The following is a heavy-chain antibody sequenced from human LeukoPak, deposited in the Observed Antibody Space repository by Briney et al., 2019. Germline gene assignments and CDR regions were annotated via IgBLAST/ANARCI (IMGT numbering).Heavy chain of an antibody. CDR1: GGSISSGDYD. V-gene: IGHV4-30-4*01. D-gene: IGHD3-3*01. CDR3: ARHRPSYDFWSGDPQYYFDY. Sequence: SETLSPTCTVSGGSISSGDYDWSWIRQPPGKGLEWIGCIYYSGSAYYNPSLKSRVSISVDTSKNQFSLKLSSVTAADTAVYYCARHRPSYDFWSGDPQYYFDYWGQGTLVTVSS. CDR2: IYYSGSA. J-gene: IGHJ4*02.